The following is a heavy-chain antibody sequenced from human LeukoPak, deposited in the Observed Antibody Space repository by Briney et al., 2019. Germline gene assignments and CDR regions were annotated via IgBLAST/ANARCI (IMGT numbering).Heavy chain of an antibody. CDR1: GGTFSRYA. V-gene: IGHV1-69*01. CDR2: IIPMFRTV. D-gene: IGHD3-22*01. J-gene: IGHJ4*02. Sequence: SVKVSCKASGGTFSRYAISWVRQAPGQGLEWMGGIIPMFRTVNYAQKFQGRGTITADESTSTAYMELTSLRSEDTAVYYCARDATLYDSRAYYYLWWGQGTLVTVSS. CDR3: ARDATLYDSRAYYYLW.